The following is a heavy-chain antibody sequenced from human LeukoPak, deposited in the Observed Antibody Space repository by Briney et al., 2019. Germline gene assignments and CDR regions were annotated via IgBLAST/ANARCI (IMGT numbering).Heavy chain of an antibody. CDR2: IGTYNGNT. Sequence: ASVKVSCKASGYTFTSYGISWVRQAPGQGLEWMGWIGTYNGNTKYAQEFQGRVTMTTDTSTSTGYKELRNLRSDDTAVYFCVREWDHTRMTFDIWGQGTMVTVSS. D-gene: IGHD1-26*01. CDR3: VREWDHTRMTFDI. V-gene: IGHV1-18*01. CDR1: GYTFTSYG. J-gene: IGHJ3*02.